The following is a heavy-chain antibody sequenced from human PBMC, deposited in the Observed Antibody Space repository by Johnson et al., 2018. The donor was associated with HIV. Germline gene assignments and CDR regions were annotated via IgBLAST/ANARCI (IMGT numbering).Heavy chain of an antibody. CDR1: GFTFDDYG. Sequence: VQLVESGGGVVRPGGSLRLSCAASGFTFDDYGMSWVRQAPGKGLEWVSVISSDDTTYYADSVKGRFTISRDTSKNTLYVQMNGLRAEDSAVYYCATGSLVVVGADGLLQLHDAFDIWGRGTKVTVSS. CDR3: ATGSLVVVGADGLLQLHDAFDI. D-gene: IGHD2-15*01. V-gene: IGHV3-23*03. CDR2: ISSDDTT. J-gene: IGHJ3*02.